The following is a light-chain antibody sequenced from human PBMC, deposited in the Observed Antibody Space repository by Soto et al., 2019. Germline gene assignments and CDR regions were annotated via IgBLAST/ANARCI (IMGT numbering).Light chain of an antibody. Sequence: EIVLTQSPGTLSLSPGERATLSCRASQSVSSRYLAWYQQKPGQAPRLLMYGASSRATGIPDRFSGSGSGTDSPLTISRLEPEDFAVYYCQQYGSSPPCTFGQGTKLEIK. CDR1: QSVSSRY. J-gene: IGKJ2*02. CDR2: GAS. CDR3: QQYGSSPPCT. V-gene: IGKV3-20*01.